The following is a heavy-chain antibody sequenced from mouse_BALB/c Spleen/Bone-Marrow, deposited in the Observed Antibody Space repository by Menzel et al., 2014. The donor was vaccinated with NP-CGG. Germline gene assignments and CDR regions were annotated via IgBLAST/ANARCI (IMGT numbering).Heavy chain of an antibody. CDR1: GFTFSSFG. J-gene: IGHJ1*01. CDR3: TRDHDYDWYFDV. D-gene: IGHD2-4*01. CDR2: ISSDSDTI. Sequence: EVKLVESGGGLVQPGGSRKLSCTPSGFTFSSFGMHWVRQAPEKGLEWVAYISSDSDTIYYADTVKGRFTISRDNPKNTLFLQMTSLRSEDTAMYYCTRDHDYDWYFDVWGAGTTVTVSS. V-gene: IGHV5-17*02.